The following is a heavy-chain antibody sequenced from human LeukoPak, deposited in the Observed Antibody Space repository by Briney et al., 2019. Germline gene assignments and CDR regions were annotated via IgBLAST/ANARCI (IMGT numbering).Heavy chain of an antibody. V-gene: IGHV3-23*01. CDR3: AKDSSVPYGITD. CDR2: ISPSDGNT. J-gene: IGHJ4*02. D-gene: IGHD4-17*01. CDR1: GFTISKYA. Sequence: GGALRLSCAASGFTISKYAMSWVRQVPGQGLEWVSAISPSDGNTFYAGSVKGRFTISRDNFKNTLSLQMNSLRAEDTALYYCAKDSSVPYGITDWGQGTLVTVSS.